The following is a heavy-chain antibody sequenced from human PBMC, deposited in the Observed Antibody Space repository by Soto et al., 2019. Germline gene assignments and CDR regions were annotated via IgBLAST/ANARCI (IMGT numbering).Heavy chain of an antibody. D-gene: IGHD2-15*01. CDR2: ISAYSGST. J-gene: IGHJ4*02. V-gene: IGHV1-18*01. CDR1: GYTFTSYG. CDR3: ARGPPNSCSGGNCYSHYLVY. Sequence: QVQLVQSGAEVKKPGASVKVSCKASGYTFTSYGISWVRQAPGQGLEWMGWISAYSGSTKYAQKLQDRVTMTTDTYTNIAYMELRSLRSDDTAIYYGARGPPNSCSGGNCYSHYLVYWGQGTLVTFSS.